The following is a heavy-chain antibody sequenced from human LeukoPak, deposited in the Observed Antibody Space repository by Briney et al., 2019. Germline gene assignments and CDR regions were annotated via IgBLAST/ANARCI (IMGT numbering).Heavy chain of an antibody. Sequence: ASVKVSCKPSGYTFTGYYMHWVRQAPGQGLEWMGWISAYNGNTNYAQKLQGRVTMTTDTSTSTAYMELRSLRSDDTAVYYCARLFVFDSSGYYYQGFDYWGQGTLVTVSS. V-gene: IGHV1-18*04. CDR1: GYTFTGYY. J-gene: IGHJ4*02. D-gene: IGHD3-22*01. CDR3: ARLFVFDSSGYYYQGFDY. CDR2: ISAYNGNT.